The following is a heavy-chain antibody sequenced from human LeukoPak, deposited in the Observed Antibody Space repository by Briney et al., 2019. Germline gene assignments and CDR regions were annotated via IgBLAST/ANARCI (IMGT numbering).Heavy chain of an antibody. V-gene: IGHV4-38-2*01. CDR1: GYSISSGYY. CDR2: IYHSGST. CDR3: ARSSEGNWFDP. Sequence: SETLSLTCAVSGYSISSGYYCGWTRQPPGKGVEWIGSIYHSGSTYYNPSLKSRVTISVDTSKNQFSLKLSAVTAADTAVYYCARSSEGNWFDPSGAGTQVTVSS. D-gene: IGHD3-10*01. J-gene: IGHJ5*02.